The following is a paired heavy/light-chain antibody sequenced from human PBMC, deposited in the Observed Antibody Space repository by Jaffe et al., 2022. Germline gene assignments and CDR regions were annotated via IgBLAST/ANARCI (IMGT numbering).Heavy chain of an antibody. V-gene: IGHV3-48*01. CDR1: GFTFSSYV. CDR3: ARDDALDV. CDR2: ISSSSDTI. J-gene: IGHJ3*01. Sequence: EVQLMESGGALVQPGGSVRLSCEASGFTFSSYVMNWVRQAPGKGLEWVSYISSSSDTIHYADSVRGRFTISRDFANNSLYLQMNSLRAEDTAVYYCARDDALDVWGQGTMVTVSS.
Light chain of an antibody. CDR1: SSNIGSHY. J-gene: IGLJ3*02. CDR2: RNN. Sequence: QSVLTQPPSASGTPGQSVTISCSGSSSNIGSHYSYWYQQFPGTAPKLLIYRNNQRPSGVTDRFSGSKSGTSASLAISGLRSEDEADYYCAAWDDSLSGRVFGGGTKLTVL. CDR3: AAWDDSLSGRV. V-gene: IGLV1-47*01.